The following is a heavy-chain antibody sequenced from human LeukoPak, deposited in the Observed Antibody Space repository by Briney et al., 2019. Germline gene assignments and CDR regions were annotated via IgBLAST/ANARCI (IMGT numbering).Heavy chain of an antibody. J-gene: IGHJ5*02. CDR2: MNPNSGNT. Sequence: ASVKVSCKASGYTFISYDINWVRQATGQGLEWMGWMNPNSGNTGYAQKFQGRVTITRNTSISTAYMELSSLRSEDTAVYYCARGGEDIVAVPAAPWANWFDPWGQGTLVTVSS. CDR3: ARGGEDIVAVPAAPWANWFDP. V-gene: IGHV1-8*03. CDR1: GYTFISYD. D-gene: IGHD2-2*01.